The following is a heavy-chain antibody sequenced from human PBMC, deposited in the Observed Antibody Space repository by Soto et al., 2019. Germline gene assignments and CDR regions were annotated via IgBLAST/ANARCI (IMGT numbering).Heavy chain of an antibody. J-gene: IGHJ2*01. CDR2: ISSSNIYI. V-gene: IGHV3-21*02. CDR3: ASALSGYWYFDL. Sequence: EVQLVESGGGLVKPGGSLRLSCAASGFTFSTYSMSWVRQAPVEGLEWVSSISSSNIYIYYADSVKGRFTISRDNAKNSLYLQMNSLRAEDMAVYYCASALSGYWYFDLWGRGNLVTVSS. D-gene: IGHD3-10*01. CDR1: GFTFSTYS.